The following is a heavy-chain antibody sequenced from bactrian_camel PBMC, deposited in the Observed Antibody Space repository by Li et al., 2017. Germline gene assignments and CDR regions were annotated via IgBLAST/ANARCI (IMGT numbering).Heavy chain of an antibody. Sequence: VQLVESGGVLVQPGGSLRLSCAASGFTFSNHYITWVRQAPGKGLEWVSSIYSDGSATYYADSVKGRFTISRDNAKNTVYLQMNSLKPEDTAVHYCVRDALWLARYYSTNDWAYWGQGTQVTVS. D-gene: IGHD4*01. V-gene: IGHV3S6*01. J-gene: IGHJ4*01. CDR2: IYSDGSAT. CDR1: GFTFSNHY. CDR3: VRDALWLARYYSTNDWAY.